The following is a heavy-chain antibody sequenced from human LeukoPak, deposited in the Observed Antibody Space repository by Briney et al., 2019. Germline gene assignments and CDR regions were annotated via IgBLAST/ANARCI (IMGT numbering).Heavy chain of an antibody. CDR2: ISSSSTK. J-gene: IGHJ4*02. CDR1: GFIFSTYS. V-gene: IGHV3-48*04. CDR3: ARWDGYCTGGSCYSYSDY. D-gene: IGHD2-15*01. Sequence: GGSLRLSCAASGFIFSTYSMNWVRQAPGKGLEWVSYISSSSTKYYADSVKGRFTISRDNAKNSLYLQMNSLRVEGTAVYYCARWDGYCTGGSCYSYSDYWGQGTLVTVSS.